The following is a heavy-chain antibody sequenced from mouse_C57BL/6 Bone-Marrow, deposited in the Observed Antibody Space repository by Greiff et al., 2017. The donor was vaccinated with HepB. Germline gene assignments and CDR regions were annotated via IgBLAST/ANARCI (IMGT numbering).Heavy chain of an antibody. CDR2: IDPENGDT. J-gene: IGHJ1*03. CDR3: TTPYYYGSSYWYFDV. CDR1: GFNIKDDY. D-gene: IGHD1-1*01. V-gene: IGHV14-4*01. Sequence: VQLQQSGAELVRPGASVKLSCTASGFNIKDDYMHWVKQRPEQGLEWIGWIDPENGDTEYASKFQGKATITADTSSNTASLQLSSLTSEDTSVYYCTTPYYYGSSYWYFDVWGTGTTVTVSS.